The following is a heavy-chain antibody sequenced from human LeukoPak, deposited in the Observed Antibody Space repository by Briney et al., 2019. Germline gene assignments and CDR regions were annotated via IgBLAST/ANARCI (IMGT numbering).Heavy chain of an antibody. D-gene: IGHD2-2*01. CDR3: VRESRRYQLPGLNDYYYMDV. CDR1: GFTFSNYW. V-gene: IGHV3-7*01. Sequence: GGSLRLSCAASGFTFSNYWMNWVRQTPGKGLEWVANIKQDGSEKYYVDSVKGRFTISRDIAKNSLYLQMNSLRAEDTAVYYCVRESRRYQLPGLNDYYYMDVWGKGTTVTVSS. CDR2: IKQDGSEK. J-gene: IGHJ6*03.